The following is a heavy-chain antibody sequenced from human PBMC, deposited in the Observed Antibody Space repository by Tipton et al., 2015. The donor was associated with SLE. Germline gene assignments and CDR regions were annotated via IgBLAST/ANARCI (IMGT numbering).Heavy chain of an antibody. D-gene: IGHD5-12*01. Sequence: TLSLTCSVSGVSISSHSHYWGWIRQPPGKGLEWIGIIYNSGSTYSSPSLKSRVTISIDTSKNQLSLKLNSVTAADTALYYCARGDSAYDLPDYWGQGTLVTVSS. CDR1: GVSISSHSHY. V-gene: IGHV4-39*07. CDR2: IYNSGST. J-gene: IGHJ4*02. CDR3: ARGDSAYDLPDY.